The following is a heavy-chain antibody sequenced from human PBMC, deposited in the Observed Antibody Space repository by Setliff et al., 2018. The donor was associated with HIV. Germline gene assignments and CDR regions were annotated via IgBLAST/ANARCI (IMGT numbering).Heavy chain of an antibody. CDR1: GGSISSSSHH. J-gene: IGHJ4*02. V-gene: IGHV4-39*01. D-gene: IGHD3-3*01. CDR2: IYYSGNS. CDR3: ARRGSSGDPWSGSHCLYYFDC. Sequence: SETLSLTCTVSGGSISSSSHHWSWIRQTPGKGLEWIGSIYYSGNSYYNPSLQSRVTISVDTSKNQFSLKLSSVSAADTAVYYCARRGSSGDPWSGSHCLYYFDCWGQGTLVTVSS.